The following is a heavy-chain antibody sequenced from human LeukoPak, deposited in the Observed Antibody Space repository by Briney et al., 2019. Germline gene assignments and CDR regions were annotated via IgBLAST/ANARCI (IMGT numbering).Heavy chain of an antibody. D-gene: IGHD2/OR15-2a*01. Sequence: GGSLRLSCAASGFTFRSYPMHWVRQAPGKGLEWVAVISYDGSNKYYADSVKGRFTISRDNSKNTLFLQMNSLRAEDTALYYCARDQVPTFSSGLDVGAQGPTVTFPS. CDR3: ARDQVPTFSSGLDV. CDR2: ISYDGSNK. J-gene: IGHJ6*02. CDR1: GFTFRSYP. V-gene: IGHV3-30*04.